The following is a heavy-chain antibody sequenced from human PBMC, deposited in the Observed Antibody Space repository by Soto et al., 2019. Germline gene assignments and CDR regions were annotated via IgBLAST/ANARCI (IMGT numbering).Heavy chain of an antibody. CDR1: GFTFSSYS. V-gene: IGHV3-21*01. Sequence: GGSLRLSCAASGFTFSSYSMNWVRQAPGNGLEWVSSISSSSYIYYADSVKGRFTISRDNAKNSLYLQMNSLRAEDTAVYYCARDFIPITMIVVAHDAFDIWGQGTMVTVSS. CDR3: ARDFIPITMIVVAHDAFDI. J-gene: IGHJ3*02. D-gene: IGHD3-22*01. CDR2: ISSSSYI.